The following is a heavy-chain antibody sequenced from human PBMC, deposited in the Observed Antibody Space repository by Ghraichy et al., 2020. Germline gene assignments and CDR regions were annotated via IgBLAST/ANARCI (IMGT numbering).Heavy chain of an antibody. CDR2: VYYTGPT. Sequence: SETLSLTCSVSGGSIKTSSYYWAWIRQPPGKGLEWIATVYYTGPTYYNPSLKSRSTISIDTSNNQVSLKLGSVNAADTAIYFCGTCYDYPWATYPGAWGAGTRVTVSS. CDR1: GGSIKTSSYY. V-gene: IGHV4-39*01. D-gene: IGHD3-16*02. J-gene: IGHJ5*02. CDR3: GTCYDYPWATYPGA.